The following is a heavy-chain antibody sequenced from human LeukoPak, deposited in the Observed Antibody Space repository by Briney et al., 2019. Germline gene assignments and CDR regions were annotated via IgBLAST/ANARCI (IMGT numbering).Heavy chain of an antibody. Sequence: GGSLRLSCAASGFTFSSYWMSWVRQAPGKGLEWVANIKQDGGEKYYVDSVKGRFTISRDNAKNSLCLQMNSLRVEDTAVYYCARVGGHCSGGSCYSPSPNFDYWGQGTLVTVSS. J-gene: IGHJ4*02. D-gene: IGHD2-15*01. V-gene: IGHV3-7*01. CDR2: IKQDGGEK. CDR3: ARVGGHCSGGSCYSPSPNFDY. CDR1: GFTFSSYW.